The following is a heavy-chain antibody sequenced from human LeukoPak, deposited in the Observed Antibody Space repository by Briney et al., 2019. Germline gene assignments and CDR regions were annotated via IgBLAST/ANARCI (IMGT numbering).Heavy chain of an antibody. CDR3: TRATVTYYFDY. J-gene: IGHJ4*02. CDR1: GFTFSSYW. D-gene: IGHD4-17*01. Sequence: GSLRLSCAASGFTFSSYWMSWVRQAPGKGLEWVANIKQDGSEKYYVDSVKGRFTISRDNAKNSLYLQMNSLRAEDTAVYYCTRATVTYYFDYWGQGTLVTVSS. V-gene: IGHV3-7*03. CDR2: IKQDGSEK.